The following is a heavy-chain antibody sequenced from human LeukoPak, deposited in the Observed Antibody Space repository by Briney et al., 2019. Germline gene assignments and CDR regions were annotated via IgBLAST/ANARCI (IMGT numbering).Heavy chain of an antibody. CDR2: IIPLLGTA. CDR1: GGTFNRYT. CDR3: ARPEFYSGIYKD. V-gene: IGHV1-69*08. J-gene: IGHJ4*02. D-gene: IGHD1-26*01. Sequence: SVKVSCRASGGTFNRYTFTWVRQAPGQGLEWMGRIIPLLGTADYAQKFQGRVTITADKSTSTAYMELSSLRSEDTAVYYCARPEFYSGIYKDWGQGTLVTVSS.